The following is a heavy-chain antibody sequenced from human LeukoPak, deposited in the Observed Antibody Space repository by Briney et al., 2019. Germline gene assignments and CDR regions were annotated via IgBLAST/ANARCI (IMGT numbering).Heavy chain of an antibody. CDR3: AREEYYYDSSGPGYFDY. J-gene: IGHJ4*02. CDR2: IIPIFGTA. Sequence: GASVKVSCKASGGTFSSYAISWVRQAPGQGLEWMGGIIPIFGTANYAQKFQGRVTITADESTSTAYMELSSLRSEDTAVYYCAREEYYYDSSGPGYFDYWGQGTLVTVSS. CDR1: GGTFSSYA. D-gene: IGHD3-22*01. V-gene: IGHV1-69*13.